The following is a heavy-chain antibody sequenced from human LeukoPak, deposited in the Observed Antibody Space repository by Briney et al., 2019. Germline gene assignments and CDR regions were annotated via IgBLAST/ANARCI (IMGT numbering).Heavy chain of an antibody. J-gene: IGHJ4*02. Sequence: GGSLRLSCAASGFIVGSSYMSWVRQAPGEGLGWVSVIYGAGNTYYADSVRGRFTISRDNSKNTLYLQMNSLRAEDTAVYYCARDYGSGTYYSDYWGQGTLVTVSS. D-gene: IGHD3-10*01. CDR1: GFIVGSSY. V-gene: IGHV3-53*01. CDR3: ARDYGSGTYYSDY. CDR2: IYGAGNT.